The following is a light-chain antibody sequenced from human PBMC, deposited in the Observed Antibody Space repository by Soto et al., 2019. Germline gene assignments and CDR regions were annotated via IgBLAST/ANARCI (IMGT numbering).Light chain of an antibody. CDR1: NNDVGGYNF. J-gene: IGLJ2*01. V-gene: IGLV2-14*03. CDR3: SSYTGGSTVL. Sequence: LTQPASVSGSPGQSITISCTGTNNDVGGYNFVSWYQHHPGKAPKLMIYDVTNRPSGVSNRFSGSKSGNTASLTISGLQAEDEADYYCSSYTGGSTVLFGGGTQLTVL. CDR2: DVT.